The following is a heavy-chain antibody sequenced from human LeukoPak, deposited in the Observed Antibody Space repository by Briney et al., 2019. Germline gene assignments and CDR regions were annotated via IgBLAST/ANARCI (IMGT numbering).Heavy chain of an antibody. J-gene: IGHJ3*02. CDR3: AREPSAAGTFDAFDI. Sequence: VASVKVSCKASGYTFTGYYMHWVRQAPGQGLEWMGWINPNSGGTNYAQKFQGRVTMTRDTSISTAYMELSRLRSDDTAVYYCAREPSAAGTFDAFDIWGQGTMVTVSS. V-gene: IGHV1-2*02. D-gene: IGHD6-13*01. CDR2: INPNSGGT. CDR1: GYTFTGYY.